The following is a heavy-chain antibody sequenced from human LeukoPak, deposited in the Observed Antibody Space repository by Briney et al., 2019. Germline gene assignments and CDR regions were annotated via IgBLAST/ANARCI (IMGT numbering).Heavy chain of an antibody. V-gene: IGHV4-61*02. Sequence: SETLSLTCTVSGGSISSGSYYWSWIRQPAGKGLEWIGRIYTSGSTNYNPSLKSRVTISVDTSKNQFSLKLSSVTAADTAVYYCASRTAAAGAFDIWGQGTMVTVSS. CDR2: IYTSGST. J-gene: IGHJ3*02. CDR3: ASRTAAAGAFDI. CDR1: GGSISSGSYY. D-gene: IGHD6-13*01.